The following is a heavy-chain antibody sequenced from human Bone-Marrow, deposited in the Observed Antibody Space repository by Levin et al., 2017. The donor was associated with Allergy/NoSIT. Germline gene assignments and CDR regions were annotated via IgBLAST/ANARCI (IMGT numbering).Heavy chain of an antibody. CDR2: IDSTSYWI. Sequence: GESLKISCTGSGFDFDSYTMNWVRQAPEKGLEWVSSIDSTSYWIYYADSVKGRFYISRDNAGNSLFLEMNRLRADDTAVYYCARSPPAHCSGESCYTYTGYDPWGQGTQVTVSS. D-gene: IGHD2-15*01. CDR1: GFDFDSYT. CDR3: ARSPPAHCSGESCYTYTGYDP. V-gene: IGHV3-21*01. J-gene: IGHJ5*02.